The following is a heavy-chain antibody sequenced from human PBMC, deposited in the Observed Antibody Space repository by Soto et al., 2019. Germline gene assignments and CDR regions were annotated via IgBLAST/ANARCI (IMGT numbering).Heavy chain of an antibody. CDR1: GFNFSDFY. J-gene: IGHJ5*01. V-gene: IGHV3-11*01. D-gene: IGHD2-8*01. Sequence: QVQLVESGGALVKPGGSLRLSCAASGFNFSDFYISWIRQAPGKGLEWVSFISATGETIYYAESVKGRFTISRDNAQKSQVLPMNSCRDKVTLISYCASQLDTTLMKYDFHSW. CDR2: ISATGETI. CDR3: ASQLDTTLMKYDFHS.